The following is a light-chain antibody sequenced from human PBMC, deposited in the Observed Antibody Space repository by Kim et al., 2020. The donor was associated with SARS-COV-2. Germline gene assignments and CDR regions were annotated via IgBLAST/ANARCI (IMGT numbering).Light chain of an antibody. CDR1: QSVSNN. V-gene: IGKV3-15*01. J-gene: IGKJ2*01. CDR2: GAS. CDR3: HQYNDWSPGDT. Sequence: EIVMTQSPATLSVSPGERATLSCRASQSVSNNLAWYQHKPGQPPRLLIYGASTRATGVPARFSGSGSGTDFTLTVSSLQSEVFAVYYCHQYNDWSPGDTFGRGTKLEI.